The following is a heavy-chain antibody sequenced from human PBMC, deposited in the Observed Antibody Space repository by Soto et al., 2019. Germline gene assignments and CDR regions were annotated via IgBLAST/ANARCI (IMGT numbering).Heavy chain of an antibody. Sequence: KPSETLSLTCAVSGGFISSGDSSWSWIRRPPGRGLEWIGHIYHGGTTFYNPSLKSRVAISEDRSKNQFSLNLSSVTASDTAMYYCVTTRDGTTFFPHWGQGTPVTVSS. CDR2: IYHGGTT. J-gene: IGHJ4*02. V-gene: IGHV4-30-2*01. CDR1: GGFISSGDSS. D-gene: IGHD1-7*01. CDR3: VTTRDGTTFFPH.